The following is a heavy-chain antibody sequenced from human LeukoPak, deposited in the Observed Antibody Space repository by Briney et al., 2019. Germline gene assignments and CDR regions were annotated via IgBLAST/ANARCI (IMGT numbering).Heavy chain of an antibody. CDR2: IYYSGST. Sequence: SETLSLTCTVSGGSISSSSYYWGWIRQPPGKGLEWIGSIYYSGSTYYNPSLRSRVPISVDTSKNQFSLKLSSVTAADTAVYYCARRLIAARGGWFDPWGQGTLVTVSS. CDR1: GGSISSSSYY. J-gene: IGHJ5*02. D-gene: IGHD6-6*01. V-gene: IGHV4-39*01. CDR3: ARRLIAARGGWFDP.